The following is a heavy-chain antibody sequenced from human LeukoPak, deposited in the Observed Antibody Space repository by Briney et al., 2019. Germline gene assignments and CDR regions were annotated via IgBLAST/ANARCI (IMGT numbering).Heavy chain of an antibody. J-gene: IGHJ5*02. V-gene: IGHV4-39*07. CDR2: IYYSGST. CDR1: GGSISSSSYY. D-gene: IGHD6-13*01. CDR3: ARSRWQNWFDP. Sequence: PSETQSLTCTVSGGSISSSSYYWGWIRQPPGKGLEWIGSIYYSGSTYYNPSLKSRVTISVDTSKNQFSLKLSSVTAADTAVYYCARSRWQNWFDPWGQGTLVTVSS.